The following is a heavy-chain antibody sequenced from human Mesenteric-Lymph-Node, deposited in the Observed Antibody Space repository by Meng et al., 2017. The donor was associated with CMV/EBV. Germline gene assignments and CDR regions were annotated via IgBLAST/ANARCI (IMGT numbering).Heavy chain of an antibody. CDR1: GGTFSSYG. D-gene: IGHD1/OR15-1a*01. J-gene: IGHJ4*02. CDR2: ITPMLGIS. V-gene: IGHV1-69*15. Sequence: KASGGTFSSYGINWVRQAPGQGLEWMGMITPMLGISNYAQKFQGRVTITADEATTTAYMELNSLRSEDTAVYYCATEQQVHSGYFDYWGQGTLVTVSS. CDR3: ATEQQVHSGYFDY.